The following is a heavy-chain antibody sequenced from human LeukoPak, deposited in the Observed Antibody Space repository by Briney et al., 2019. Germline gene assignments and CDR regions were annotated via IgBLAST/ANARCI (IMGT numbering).Heavy chain of an antibody. J-gene: IGHJ4*02. D-gene: IGHD2-15*01. V-gene: IGHV3-9*01. CDR3: AKDGQFCSGGSCYTFLDN. Sequence: GGSLRLSCAASGFTFSSYAMSWVRQAPGKGLEWVSGISWNSGNMVYADSVKGRFTISRDNAKNSLYLQMNSLRAEDTALYYCAKDGQFCSGGSCYTFLDNWGQGTLVTVSS. CDR1: GFTFSSYA. CDR2: ISWNSGNM.